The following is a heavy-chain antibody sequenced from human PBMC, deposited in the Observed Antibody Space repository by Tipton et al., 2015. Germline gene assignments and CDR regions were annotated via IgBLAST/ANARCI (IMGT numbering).Heavy chain of an antibody. CDR1: GDSISSSNW. J-gene: IGHJ6*02. Sequence: TLSLTCSVSGDSISSSNWWSWVRQPPGKGLEWIGEIHHGGSTNYNPSLKSRVTMSVDTSKNQFSLHLSSVTAADTAVYYCARASGGYYYYDMHVWGQGTTVTVSS. CDR2: IHHGGST. V-gene: IGHV4-4*02. CDR3: ARASGGYYYYDMHV. D-gene: IGHD5-12*01.